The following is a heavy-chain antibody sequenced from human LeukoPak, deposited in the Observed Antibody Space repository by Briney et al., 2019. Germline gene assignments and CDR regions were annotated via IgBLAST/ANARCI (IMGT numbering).Heavy chain of an antibody. CDR3: ARLICIAAAGIFWFDP. Sequence: AGGSLRLSCAASGFTFSSYWMSWVRQAPGKGLEWMANIKQDGSEKYYVDSVKGRFTISRDNAKNSLYLQMNSLRAEDTAVYYCARLICIAAAGIFWFDPWGQGTLVTVSS. J-gene: IGHJ5*02. CDR1: GFTFSSYW. CDR2: IKQDGSEK. V-gene: IGHV3-7*01. D-gene: IGHD6-13*01.